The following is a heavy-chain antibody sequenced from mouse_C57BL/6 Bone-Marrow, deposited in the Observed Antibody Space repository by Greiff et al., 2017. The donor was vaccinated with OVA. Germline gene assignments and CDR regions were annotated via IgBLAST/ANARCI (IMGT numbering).Heavy chain of an antibody. Sequence: VQLQQPGTELVKPGASVKLSCKASGYTFTSYWMHWVKQRPGQGLEWIGNINPSNGGTNYNEKFKSKATLTVDKSSSTAYMQLSSLTSEDSAVYYCARLDYGNSFYFDYWGQGTTLTVSS. CDR2: INPSNGGT. D-gene: IGHD2-1*01. V-gene: IGHV1-53*01. J-gene: IGHJ2*01. CDR3: ARLDYGNSFYFDY. CDR1: GYTFTSYW.